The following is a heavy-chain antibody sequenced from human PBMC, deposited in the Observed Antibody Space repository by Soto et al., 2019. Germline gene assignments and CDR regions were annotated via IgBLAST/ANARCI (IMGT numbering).Heavy chain of an antibody. CDR3: AIHQRVEGLVNYYYTMGE. Sequence: ASVKGSCKASGYTITSYGISWVRQAPGQGLERMGWISTYNGNTNHAQKLQGRVTMTTDTPTSTAYIELRDVTSNDASDELRAIHQRVEGLVNYYYTMGECRQGTTVSVA. J-gene: IGHJ6*01. CDR1: GYTITSYG. CDR2: ISTYNGNT. D-gene: IGHD1-7*01. V-gene: IGHV1-18*01.